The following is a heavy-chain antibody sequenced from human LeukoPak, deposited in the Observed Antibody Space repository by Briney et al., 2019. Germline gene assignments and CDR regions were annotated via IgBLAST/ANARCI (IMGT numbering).Heavy chain of an antibody. CDR3: ARVGYCSSTSCRRAFDI. D-gene: IGHD2-2*01. V-gene: IGHV4-59*01. CDR2: IYYSGST. Sequence: SETLSLTCTVSGGSISSYYWSWIRQPPGKGLEWIGYIYYSGSTNYNPSLKSRVTISVDTSKNQFSLKLSSVTAADTAVYYCARVGYCSSTSCRRAFDIWGQGTMVTVSS. J-gene: IGHJ3*02. CDR1: GGSISSYY.